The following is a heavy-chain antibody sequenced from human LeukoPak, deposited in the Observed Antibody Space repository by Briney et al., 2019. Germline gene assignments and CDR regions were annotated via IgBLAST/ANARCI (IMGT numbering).Heavy chain of an antibody. CDR2: ISGTT. J-gene: IGHJ3*02. V-gene: IGHV3-23*01. CDR1: GFTFTNYA. Sequence: GGSLRLSCAASGFTFTNYAMNWVRQAPGKGLEWVSTISGTTYYADSVKGRFSISRDNSKSTLFLQMNNLRAEDTAVYYCAREKMYYYGSGSGGAFDIWGQGTMVTVSS. D-gene: IGHD3-10*01. CDR3: AREKMYYYGSGSGGAFDI.